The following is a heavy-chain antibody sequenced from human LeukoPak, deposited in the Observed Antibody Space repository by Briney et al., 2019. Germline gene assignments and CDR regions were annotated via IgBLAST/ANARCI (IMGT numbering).Heavy chain of an antibody. CDR3: AKASGGSGWYLPFGI. V-gene: IGHV3-23*01. CDR1: GFTFSSYG. Sequence: GGSLRLSCAASGFTFSSYGMNWARQAPGKGLEWVSIISTSGSDTHYADSVKGRFTISRDNSKNTVYLQMNSLRAEDTAVYYCAKASGGSGWYLPFGIWGQGTMVTVSS. J-gene: IGHJ3*02. D-gene: IGHD6-19*01. CDR2: ISTSGSDT.